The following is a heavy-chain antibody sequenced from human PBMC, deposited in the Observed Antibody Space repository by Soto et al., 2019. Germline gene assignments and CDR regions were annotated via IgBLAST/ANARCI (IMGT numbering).Heavy chain of an antibody. CDR1: GFIFSGYW. D-gene: IGHD2-15*01. Sequence: EVQLLESGGGLVPPGGSLRLSCAASGFIFSGYWMHWVRQAPGKGLVWVSRIKGDGSGISYAYSVKGRFTISRDNVKKTLYLQMNSLRAEDTAVYYCARAICSGGRCFLLDLWGQGTLVTVSS. V-gene: IGHV3-74*01. J-gene: IGHJ5*02. CDR2: IKGDGSGI. CDR3: ARAICSGGRCFLLDL.